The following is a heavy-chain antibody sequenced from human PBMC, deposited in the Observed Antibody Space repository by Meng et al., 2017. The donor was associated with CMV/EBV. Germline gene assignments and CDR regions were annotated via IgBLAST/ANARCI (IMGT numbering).Heavy chain of an antibody. J-gene: IGHJ4*02. Sequence: SETLSLTCAVYGGSFSGYYWSWIRQPPGKGLEWIGEINHSGSTNYNPSLKSRVTISVDTSKNQLFLKLSSVTAADTAVYYCARGRAQWVYWVQGTLVTVSS. V-gene: IGHV4-34*01. CDR3: ARGRAQWVY. D-gene: IGHD1-26*01. CDR2: INHSGST. CDR1: GGSFSGYY.